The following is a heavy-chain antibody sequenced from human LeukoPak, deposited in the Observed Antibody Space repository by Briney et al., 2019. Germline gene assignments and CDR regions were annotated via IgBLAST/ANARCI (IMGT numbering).Heavy chain of an antibody. CDR1: GFTFSNYA. Sequence: PGGSLRLSCAASGFTFSNYAMSWVRQAPGKGLEWVSGITGSGGSTYYADSVKGRFTISRDNSKNTLYLQMNSLRAEDTAVYSCAKTRRVLDAFDTWGQGTMVTVSS. CDR3: AKTRRVLDAFDT. D-gene: IGHD3-10*01. J-gene: IGHJ3*02. V-gene: IGHV3-23*01. CDR2: ITGSGGST.